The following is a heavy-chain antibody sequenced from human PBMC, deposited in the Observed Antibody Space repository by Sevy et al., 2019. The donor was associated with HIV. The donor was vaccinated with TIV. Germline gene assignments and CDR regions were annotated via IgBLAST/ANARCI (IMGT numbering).Heavy chain of an antibody. CDR2: ISSSSSTL. D-gene: IGHD3-3*01. Sequence: GGYLRLSCAASGFTFSSYSMNWVRQAPGKGLEWVSYISSSSSTLYYADSVKGRFTISRDNAKNSLYLQMNSLRDEDTAVYYCARDTYYDFWSGYSSFYYYYGMDVWGQGTTVIVSS. V-gene: IGHV3-48*02. CDR3: ARDTYYDFWSGYSSFYYYYGMDV. CDR1: GFTFSSYS. J-gene: IGHJ6*02.